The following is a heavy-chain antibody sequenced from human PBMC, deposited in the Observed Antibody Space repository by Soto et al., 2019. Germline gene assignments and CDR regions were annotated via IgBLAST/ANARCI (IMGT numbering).Heavy chain of an antibody. CDR2: IYPGDSDT. J-gene: IGHJ4*02. CDR1: GYSFPSYC. V-gene: IGHV5-51*01. CDR3: PSLITGTTDY. Sequence: PWESLKISCKGSGYSFPSYCIGWVRQMPGKGLEWMGIIYPGDSDTRYSPSFQGQVTISADKSISTAYLQWSSLKVSDTAMYDCPSLITGTTDYWGQGTLITVSS. D-gene: IGHD1-7*01.